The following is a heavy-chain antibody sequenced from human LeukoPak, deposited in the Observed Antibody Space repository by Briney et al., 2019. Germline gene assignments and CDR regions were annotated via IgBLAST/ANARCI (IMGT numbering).Heavy chain of an antibody. V-gene: IGHV4-59*01. J-gene: IGHJ4*02. CDR1: GGSFSGYY. Sequence: KPSETLSLTCAVYGGSFSGYYWSWIRQPPGKGLEWIGYIYYSGSTNYNPSLKSRVTISVDTSKNQFSLKLSSVTAADTAVYYCARVSGGTIFSWGQGTLVTVSS. D-gene: IGHD3-3*01. CDR2: IYYSGST. CDR3: ARVSGGTIFS.